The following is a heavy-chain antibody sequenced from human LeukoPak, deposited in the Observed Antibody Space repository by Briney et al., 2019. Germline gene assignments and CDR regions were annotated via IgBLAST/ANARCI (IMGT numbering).Heavy chain of an antibody. CDR1: GFTFSNAW. CDR2: ISGSGGST. Sequence: PGGSLRLSCAASGFTFSNAWMSWVRQAPGKGLEWVSAISGSGGSTYYADSVKGRFTISRDNSKNTLYLQMNSLRAEDTAVYYCAKDGRGIFDYWGQGTLVTVSS. D-gene: IGHD1-26*01. J-gene: IGHJ4*02. V-gene: IGHV3-23*01. CDR3: AKDGRGIFDY.